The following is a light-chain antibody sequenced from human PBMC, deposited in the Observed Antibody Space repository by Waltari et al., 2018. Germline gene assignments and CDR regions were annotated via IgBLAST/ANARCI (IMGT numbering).Light chain of an antibody. V-gene: IGLV7-46*01. J-gene: IGLJ1*01. CDR2: DTT. CDR3: LLAYGGARRV. Sequence: QAVVTQEPSLTVSPGGTVTLTCGPSIGAVTSGLYPYWIQQKPGQAPITLIYDTTQKHSGKPARFSGSLLGSKASLTLSGAHPGDEAVYYCLLAYGGARRVFGTGTKVTVL. CDR1: IGAVTSGLY.